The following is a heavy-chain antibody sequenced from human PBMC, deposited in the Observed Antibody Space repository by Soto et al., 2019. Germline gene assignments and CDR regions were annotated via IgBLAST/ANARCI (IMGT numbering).Heavy chain of an antibody. J-gene: IGHJ4*02. CDR1: GFTFSSYA. V-gene: IGHV3-23*01. CDR2: ISGSGGST. CDR3: AKARWLQLEAYFDY. D-gene: IGHD5-12*01. Sequence: PVGSLRLSCAASGFTFSSYAMSWVRQAPGKGLEWVSAISGSGGSTYYADSVKGRFTISRDNSKNTLYLQMNSLRAEDTAVYYCAKARWLQLEAYFDYWGQGTLVTVSS.